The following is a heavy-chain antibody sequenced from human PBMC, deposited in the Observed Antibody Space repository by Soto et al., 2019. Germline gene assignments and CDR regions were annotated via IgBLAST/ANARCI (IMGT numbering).Heavy chain of an antibody. CDR1: GYTFTSYG. J-gene: IGHJ1*01. D-gene: IGHD3-22*01. CDR3: ARFNREWCYDSRGYYYAGYFQH. Sequence: QVQLVQSGAEVKKPGASVKVSCKASGYTFTSYGISWVRQAPGQGREWMGWISAYNGNTNYAQKLQGRVTMTTDTSTSTSYMELRSLRSDDTAVYYCARFNREWCYDSRGYYYAGYFQHWGQGTLVTVSS. V-gene: IGHV1-18*01. CDR2: ISAYNGNT.